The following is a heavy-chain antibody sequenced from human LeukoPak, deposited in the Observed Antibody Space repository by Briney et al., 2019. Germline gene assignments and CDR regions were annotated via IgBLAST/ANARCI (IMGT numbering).Heavy chain of an antibody. CDR1: GFPFSNAW. Sequence: GGSIRLSCAASGFPFSNAWMSWVRQAPGKGLEWVGRIKSKTDGWKTDYAAPVQGRFSISRDDSENTLYLQMNGLNTEDTAVYYCSTVSPYYGSGATSPDSWGQGTLVVVSS. CDR2: IKSKTDGWKT. D-gene: IGHD3-10*01. V-gene: IGHV3-15*01. CDR3: STVSPYYGSGATSPDS. J-gene: IGHJ4*02.